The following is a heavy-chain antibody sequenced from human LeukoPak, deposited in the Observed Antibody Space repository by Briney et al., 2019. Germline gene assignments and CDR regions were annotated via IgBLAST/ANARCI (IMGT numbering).Heavy chain of an antibody. V-gene: IGHV1-69*11. D-gene: IGHD6-19*01. CDR2: IIPILGTA. Sequence: ASVKVSCKASGGTLSSYAISWVRQAPGQGLEWLGRIIPILGTANYAQKFQGRVTITTDESTSTAYMELSSLRSEDTAVYYCAVYSSGWYGENYYFDYWGQGTLVTVSS. J-gene: IGHJ4*02. CDR1: GGTLSSYA. CDR3: AVYSSGWYGENYYFDY.